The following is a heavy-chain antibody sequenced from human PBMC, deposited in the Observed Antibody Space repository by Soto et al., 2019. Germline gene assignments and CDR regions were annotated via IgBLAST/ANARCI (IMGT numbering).Heavy chain of an antibody. D-gene: IGHD5-18*01. J-gene: IGHJ4*02. Sequence: ETLSLTCPVSGGSISISSYYWGWIRQPPGKGLEWIGSIYYSGSTYYNPSLKSRVTISVDTSKKQFSLKLSSVTAADTAVYYCARSVGYGPDYWGQGTLVTVYS. CDR1: GGSISISSYY. CDR2: IYYSGST. CDR3: ARSVGYGPDY. V-gene: IGHV4-39*01.